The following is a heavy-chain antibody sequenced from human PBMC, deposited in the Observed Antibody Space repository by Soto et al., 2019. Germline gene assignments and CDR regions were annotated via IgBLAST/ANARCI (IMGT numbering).Heavy chain of an antibody. CDR3: AKDIDPAVAGGGFDF. D-gene: IGHD6-19*01. CDR1: GFTFDDYA. Sequence: GGSLRLSCAASGFTFDDYAMDWVRQPPGKGLEWVSGISWHGDSIGYADSVKGRFIISRDNAKGFVHLQMNSLRAEDTALYYCAKDIDPAVAGGGFDFWGQGALVTVSS. V-gene: IGHV3-9*01. CDR2: ISWHGDSI. J-gene: IGHJ4*02.